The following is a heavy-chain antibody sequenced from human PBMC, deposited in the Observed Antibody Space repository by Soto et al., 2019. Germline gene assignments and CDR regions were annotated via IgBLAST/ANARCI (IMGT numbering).Heavy chain of an antibody. CDR1: GGSISSSSYY. Sequence: SETLSLTCTVSGGSISSSSYYWGWIRQPPGKGLEWIGSIYYSGSTYYNPSLKSRVTISVDTSKNQFSLKLSSVTAADTAVYYCAGDTRRNEGGFWSGYYTNWFDPWGQGTLVTVSS. D-gene: IGHD3-3*01. CDR2: IYYSGST. J-gene: IGHJ5*02. CDR3: AGDTRRNEGGFWSGYYTNWFDP. V-gene: IGHV4-39*02.